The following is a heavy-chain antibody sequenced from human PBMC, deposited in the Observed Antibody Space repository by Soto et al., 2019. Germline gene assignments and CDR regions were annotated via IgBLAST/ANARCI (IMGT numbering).Heavy chain of an antibody. CDR1: GYTFTSYA. CDR3: ARDQYRPMIDGSYYYYGMDV. CDR2: INAGNGNT. J-gene: IGHJ6*02. D-gene: IGHD3-22*01. V-gene: IGHV1-3*01. Sequence: ASVKVSCKASGYTFTSYAMHRVRQAPGQRLEWMGWINAGNGNTNYSQKFQGRVTITRDTSASTAYMELSSLRSEDTAVYYCARDQYRPMIDGSYYYYGMDVWGQGTTVTVSS.